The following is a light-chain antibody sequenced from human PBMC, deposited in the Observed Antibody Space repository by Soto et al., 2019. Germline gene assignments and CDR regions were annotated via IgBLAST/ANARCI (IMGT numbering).Light chain of an antibody. Sequence: QSVLTQPPSASGSPGQSVTISCTGTSSDVGGFDYVSWYQQYPGKAPKLIIFEVYERPSGVPDRFSGSKSGNTASLTVSGLQAEDEAEYYCSSYAGTNTLVFGGGTKLTVL. CDR2: EVY. J-gene: IGLJ3*02. V-gene: IGLV2-8*01. CDR3: SSYAGTNTLV. CDR1: SSDVGGFDY.